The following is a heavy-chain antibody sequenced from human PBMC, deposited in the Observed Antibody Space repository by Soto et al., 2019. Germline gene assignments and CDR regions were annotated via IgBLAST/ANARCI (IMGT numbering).Heavy chain of an antibody. J-gene: IGHJ4*02. Sequence: SETLSLTCTVSGASISGYYWSWIRKSAGKGLEWIGRIYATGTTDYNPSLKSRVMMSVDTSKNQFSVRLRSVTAADTAVYYRARDRAHLHESSGRLDVWGQGMLVTVSS. D-gene: IGHD3-22*01. CDR3: ARDRAHLHESSGRLDV. CDR2: IYATGTT. V-gene: IGHV4-4*07. CDR1: GASISGYY.